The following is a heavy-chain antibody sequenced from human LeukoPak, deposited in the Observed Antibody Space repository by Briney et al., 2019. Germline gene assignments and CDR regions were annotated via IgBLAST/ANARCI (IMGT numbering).Heavy chain of an antibody. CDR3: AREDLDYGDPVD. CDR2: ISSSSSSI. CDR1: GFTFSSYS. V-gene: IGHV3-48*04. Sequence: GGSLRLSCAASGFTFSSYSMNWVRQAPGKGLEWVSYISSSSSSIYYADSVRGRFTISRDNAKNSLYLQMNSLRAEDTAVYYCAREDLDYGDPVDWGQGTLVTVS. D-gene: IGHD4-17*01. J-gene: IGHJ4*02.